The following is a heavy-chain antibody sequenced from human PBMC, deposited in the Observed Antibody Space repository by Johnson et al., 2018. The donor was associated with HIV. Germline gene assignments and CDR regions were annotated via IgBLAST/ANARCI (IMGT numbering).Heavy chain of an antibody. Sequence: QVQLVESGGGVVQPGGSMRLSCAASGFTFNSYGMHWVRQAPGKGLEWVAVIWYDGSNKYYADSLKGRFTISRDNSKNTLYLQMNSLRAEDTAVYYCARDKANWGPSRDVGAFDIWGQGTMVTVSS. CDR2: IWYDGSNK. J-gene: IGHJ3*02. CDR3: ARDKANWGPSRDVGAFDI. V-gene: IGHV3-33*01. D-gene: IGHD7-27*01. CDR1: GFTFNSYG.